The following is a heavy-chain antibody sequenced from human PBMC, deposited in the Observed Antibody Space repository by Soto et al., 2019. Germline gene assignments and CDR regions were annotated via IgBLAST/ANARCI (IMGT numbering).Heavy chain of an antibody. J-gene: IGHJ4*02. CDR3: AKDPYSSGWYKHLDY. CDR1: GFTFDDYA. D-gene: IGHD6-19*01. Sequence: EVQLVESGGGLVQPGRSLRLSCAASGFTFDDYAMHWVRQAPGKGLEWVSGISWNSGSIGYADSVKGRFTISRDNAKNSLYLQMNSLRAEDTALYYCAKDPYSSGWYKHLDYWGQGTLVTVSS. V-gene: IGHV3-9*01. CDR2: ISWNSGSI.